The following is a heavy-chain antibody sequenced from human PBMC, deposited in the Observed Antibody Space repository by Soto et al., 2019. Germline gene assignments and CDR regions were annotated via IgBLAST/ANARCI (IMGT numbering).Heavy chain of an antibody. CDR1: GFTFSSYA. J-gene: IGHJ6*02. CDR3: AKPQGSSGYYYGYYYYGMAV. CDR2: ISGSGGST. Sequence: GGSLRLSCAASGFTFSSYAMSWVRQAPGKGLEWVSAISGSGGSTYYADSVKGRFTISRDNSKNTLYLQMNSLRAEDTAVYYCAKPQGSSGYYYGYYYYGMAVWGQGTTVTSP. V-gene: IGHV3-23*01. D-gene: IGHD3-22*01.